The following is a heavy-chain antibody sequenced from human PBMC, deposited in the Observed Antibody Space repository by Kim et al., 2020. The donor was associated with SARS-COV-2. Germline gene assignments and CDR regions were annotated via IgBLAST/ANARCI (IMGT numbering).Heavy chain of an antibody. Sequence: GGSLRLSCTASGFTFGDYAMSWVRQAPGKGLEWVGFIRSKAYGGTTEYAASVKGRFTISRDDSKSIAYLQMNSLKTEDTAVYYCTRYDSAFDIWGQGTMVTVSS. CDR1: GFTFGDYA. CDR2: IRSKAYGGTT. J-gene: IGHJ3*02. D-gene: IGHD3-22*01. V-gene: IGHV3-49*04. CDR3: TRYDSAFDI.